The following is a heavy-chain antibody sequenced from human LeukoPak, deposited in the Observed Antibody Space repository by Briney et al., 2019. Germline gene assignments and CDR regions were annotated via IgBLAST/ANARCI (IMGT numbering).Heavy chain of an antibody. Sequence: GGSLRLSCAASGFTFSSYSMNWVRQAPGKGLEWVSSISSSSSYIYYADSVKGRFTISRDNAKNSLYLQMNSLRAEDTAVYYCARERPCSSTSCYYCYYMDVWGKGTTVTVSS. CDR1: GFTFSSYS. CDR2: ISSSSSYI. CDR3: ARERPCSSTSCYYCYYMDV. J-gene: IGHJ6*03. D-gene: IGHD2-2*01. V-gene: IGHV3-21*01.